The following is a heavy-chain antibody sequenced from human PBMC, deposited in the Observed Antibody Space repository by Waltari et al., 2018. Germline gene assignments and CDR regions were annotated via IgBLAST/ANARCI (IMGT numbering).Heavy chain of an antibody. CDR3: AVSSHEPAEIGAFDI. D-gene: IGHD3-10*01. J-gene: IGHJ3*02. V-gene: IGHV3-23*01. CDR2: ISGSGGST. Sequence: EVQLLESGGGLVQPGGSLRLSCAASGFTFSSYAMSWVRQAPGKGLEWVPAISGSGGSTYYADSVKGRFTISRDNSKNTLYLKMNSLRAEDTAVYYCAVSSHEPAEIGAFDIWGQGTMVTVSS. CDR1: GFTFSSYA.